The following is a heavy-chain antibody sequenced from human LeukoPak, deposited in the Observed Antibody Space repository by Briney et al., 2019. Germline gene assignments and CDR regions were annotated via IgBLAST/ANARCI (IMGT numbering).Heavy chain of an antibody. Sequence: GGSLRLSYAASGFTFSDYYMSWIRQAPGKGLEWVSYISSSGSTIYYADSVKGRFTISRDNAKNSLYLQMNSLRAEDTAVYYCARDSGVGYLNGMDVWGQGTTVTVSS. CDR2: ISSSGSTI. V-gene: IGHV3-11*01. CDR3: ARDSGVGYLNGMDV. J-gene: IGHJ6*02. CDR1: GFTFSDYY. D-gene: IGHD1-26*01.